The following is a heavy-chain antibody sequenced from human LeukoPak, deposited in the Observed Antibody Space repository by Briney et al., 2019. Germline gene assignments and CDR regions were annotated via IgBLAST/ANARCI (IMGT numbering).Heavy chain of an antibody. D-gene: IGHD3-9*01. CDR3: ARVPYYDILTGHINFDY. CDR2: IYYSGST. V-gene: IGHV4-59*01. Sequence: SETLSLTCTASGGSISSYYWSWIRQPPGKGLEWIGYIYYSGSTNYNPSLKSRVTISVDTSKNQFPLKLSSVTAADTAVYYCARVPYYDILTGHINFDYWGQGTLVTVSS. J-gene: IGHJ4*02. CDR1: GGSISSYY.